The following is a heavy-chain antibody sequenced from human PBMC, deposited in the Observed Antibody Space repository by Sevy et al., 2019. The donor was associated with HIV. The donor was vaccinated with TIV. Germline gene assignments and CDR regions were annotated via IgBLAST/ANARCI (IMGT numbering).Heavy chain of an antibody. V-gene: IGHV3-33*01. CDR2: VWYDGINK. J-gene: IGHJ4*02. Sequence: GGSLRLSCTASGFTFSDYGMHWVRQAPGKGLEWVAVVWYDGINKYYGDSVKGRFTISRDNSKNTLYLQMNSLRAEDTAVYYCARVNLLPVMVSMVRGALSYYFDYWGQGTLVTVSS. CDR1: GFTFSDYG. CDR3: ARVNLLPVMVSMVRGALSYYFDY. D-gene: IGHD3-10*01.